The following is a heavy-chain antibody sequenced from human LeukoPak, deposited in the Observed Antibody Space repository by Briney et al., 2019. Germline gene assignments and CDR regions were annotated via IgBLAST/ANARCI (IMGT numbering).Heavy chain of an antibody. Sequence: ASVKVSCKASGYTFTGYYMHWVRQAPGQGLEWMGWINPNSGGTNYAQKFQGWVTMTRDTSISTAYMELSRLRSDDTAVYYCARERDCSGGSCGMDVWGKGTTVTVSP. CDR1: GYTFTGYY. J-gene: IGHJ6*04. D-gene: IGHD2-15*01. CDR2: INPNSGGT. CDR3: ARERDCSGGSCGMDV. V-gene: IGHV1-2*04.